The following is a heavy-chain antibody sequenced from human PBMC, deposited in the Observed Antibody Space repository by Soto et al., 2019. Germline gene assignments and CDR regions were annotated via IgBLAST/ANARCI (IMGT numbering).Heavy chain of an antibody. J-gene: IGHJ5*02. CDR2: IFSNDEK. CDR3: ARILTEYCSGGSCYSVWFDP. D-gene: IGHD2-15*01. Sequence: QVTLKESGPVLVNPTETLTLTCTVSGFSLSNARMGVSWIRQPPGKALEWLAHIFSNDEKSYSTSLKSRLTISKDTSKSQVVLTMTNMDPVDTATYYCARILTEYCSGGSCYSVWFDPWGQGTLVTVSS. CDR1: GFSLSNARMG. V-gene: IGHV2-26*01.